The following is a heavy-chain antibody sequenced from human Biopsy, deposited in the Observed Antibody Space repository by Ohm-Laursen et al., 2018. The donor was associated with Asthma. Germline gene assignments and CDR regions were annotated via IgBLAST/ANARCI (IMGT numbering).Heavy chain of an antibody. D-gene: IGHD5/OR15-5a*01. Sequence: ASVKVSCNVSEDTFSSYVISWVRQAPGQGLEWMGGIMPPFGLTNYAQRFQDRLTINADKSTRTAYMELRRLRSEDSAVYYCARDHCSALWAGVSTDNCYFDYWGQGTLLTVSS. J-gene: IGHJ4*02. CDR3: ARDHCSALWAGVSTDNCYFDY. V-gene: IGHV1-69*10. CDR1: EDTFSSYV. CDR2: IMPPFGLT.